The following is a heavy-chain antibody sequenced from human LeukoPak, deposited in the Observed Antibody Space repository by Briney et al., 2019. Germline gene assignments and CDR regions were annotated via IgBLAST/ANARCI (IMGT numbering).Heavy chain of an antibody. D-gene: IGHD3-10*01. CDR1: GYSFTSYL. Sequence: GESLKISCKGSGYSFTSYLIGWVRQMPGKGLEWMGIIYPGGSDTRYSPSFQGQVTISADKSISTAYLQWSSLKASDTAMYYCARRGYGSGSYSKHFDYWGQGTLVTVSS. V-gene: IGHV5-51*01. J-gene: IGHJ4*02. CDR3: ARRGYGSGSYSKHFDY. CDR2: IYPGGSDT.